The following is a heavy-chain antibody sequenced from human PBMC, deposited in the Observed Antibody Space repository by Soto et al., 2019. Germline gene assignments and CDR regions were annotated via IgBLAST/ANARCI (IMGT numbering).Heavy chain of an antibody. J-gene: IGHJ6*02. Sequence: GGSLRLSCTASGFTFGDYAMSWFRQAPGKGLEWVGFIRSKAYGGTTGYAASVKGRFTISRDDSKSIAYLQMNSLKTEDTAVYYCTSFGGNYDFWSGYPLDVWGQGTTVTVSS. D-gene: IGHD3-3*01. CDR3: TSFGGNYDFWSGYPLDV. CDR2: IRSKAYGGTT. V-gene: IGHV3-49*03. CDR1: GFTFGDYA.